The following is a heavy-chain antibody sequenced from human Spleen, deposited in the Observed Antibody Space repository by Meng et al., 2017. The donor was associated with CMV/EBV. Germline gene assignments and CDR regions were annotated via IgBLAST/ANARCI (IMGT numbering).Heavy chain of an antibody. CDR1: GFTFDDYA. D-gene: IGHD6-13*01. CDR2: ISWDGGTT. V-gene: IGHV3-43D*03. CDR3: TKVAGTGYSRSWYDY. J-gene: IGHJ4*02. Sequence: SGFTFDDYAIHWVRPAPGKGLEWVSLISWDGGTTYYADSVKGRFTISRDNSKNSVYLQMNSLRPEDSALYFCTKVAGTGYSRSWYDYWGQGTLVTVSS.